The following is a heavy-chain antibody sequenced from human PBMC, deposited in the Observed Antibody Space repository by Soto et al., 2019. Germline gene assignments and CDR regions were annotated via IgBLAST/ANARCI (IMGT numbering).Heavy chain of an antibody. CDR1: GGSISSGGYY. CDR2: IYYSGGT. V-gene: IGHV4-31*03. J-gene: IGHJ1*01. CDR3: ARVLRAAPVYFQH. Sequence: PSETLSLTCTVSGGSISSGGYYWSWIRQHPGKGLEWIGYIYYSGGTYYNPSLKSRVTISVDTSKNQFSLKLSSVTAADTAVYYCARVLRAAPVYFQHWGQGTLVTVS.